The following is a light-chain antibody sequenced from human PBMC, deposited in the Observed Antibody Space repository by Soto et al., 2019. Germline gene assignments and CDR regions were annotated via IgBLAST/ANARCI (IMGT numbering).Light chain of an antibody. V-gene: IGKV1-33*01. CDR1: QDISNY. J-gene: IGKJ4*01. CDR3: QQYDNLPH. Sequence: DIQMTQSPSSLSASVGDRVTITCQASQDISNYLNWYQQKPGKAPKLLIYDASNLETGVPSRFSGSGSGTDFTFTISSLQPEDIATHYCQQYDNLPHFGGGTKVEIK. CDR2: DAS.